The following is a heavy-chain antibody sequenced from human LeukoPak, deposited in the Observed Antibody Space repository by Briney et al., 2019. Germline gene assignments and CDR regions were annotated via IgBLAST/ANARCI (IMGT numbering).Heavy chain of an antibody. J-gene: IGHJ4*02. V-gene: IGHV3-30-3*01. CDR3: ARDPSNDYGDSVYFDY. CDR1: GFTFSGYA. CDR2: ISYDGSNK. D-gene: IGHD4-17*01. Sequence: PGRSLRLSCAASGFTFSGYAMHWVRQAPGKGLEWVAVISYDGSNKYYADSVKGRFTTSRDNSKNTLYLQRNSLRAEDTAVYYCARDPSNDYGDSVYFDYWGQGTLVTVSS.